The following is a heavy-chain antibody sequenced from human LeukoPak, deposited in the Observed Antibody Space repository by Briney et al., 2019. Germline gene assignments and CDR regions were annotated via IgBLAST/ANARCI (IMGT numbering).Heavy chain of an antibody. D-gene: IGHD6-19*01. J-gene: IGHJ4*02. Sequence: SETLSLTCAVSGGSISSGGYSWSWIRQPPGKGLEWIGYIYHSGSTYYSPSLKSRVTISVDRSKNQFSLKLSSVTAADTAVYYCANNIAVAGTRDYWGQGTLVTVSS. V-gene: IGHV4-30-2*01. CDR1: GGSISSGGYS. CDR3: ANNIAVAGTRDY. CDR2: IYHSGST.